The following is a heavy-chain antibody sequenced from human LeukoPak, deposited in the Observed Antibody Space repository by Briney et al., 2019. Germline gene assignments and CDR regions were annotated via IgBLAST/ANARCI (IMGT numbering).Heavy chain of an antibody. Sequence: SETLSFTCTVSGGSISSYYWSWIRQPPGKGLECIGYIYNSGSTNYNPSLKSRVSISVDTSKNQFSLKLSSVTAADTAVYYCARSAIDAFDIWGQGTMVTVSS. D-gene: IGHD6-25*01. J-gene: IGHJ3*02. CDR2: IYNSGST. V-gene: IGHV4-59*08. CDR3: ARSAIDAFDI. CDR1: GGSISSYY.